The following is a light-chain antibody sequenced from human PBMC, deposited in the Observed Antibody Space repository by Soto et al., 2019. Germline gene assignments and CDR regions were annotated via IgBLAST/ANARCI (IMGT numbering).Light chain of an antibody. CDR3: SSYTSGSTLYV. V-gene: IGLV2-14*01. CDR2: ASS. Sequence: QSVLTQPASVSGSPGQSITISCTGTSSDVGGYNYVPWYQHHPGKAPRLMIYASSNRPSGVSHRFSGSRSGNTASLTISGLQAEDEADYYCSSYTSGSTLYVFGTGTKSPS. CDR1: SSDVGGYNY. J-gene: IGLJ1*01.